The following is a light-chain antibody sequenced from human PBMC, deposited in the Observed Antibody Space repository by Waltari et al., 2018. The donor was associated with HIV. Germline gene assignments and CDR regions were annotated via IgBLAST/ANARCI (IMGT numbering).Light chain of an antibody. V-gene: IGKV3-20*01. CDR3: QQYGSSPIT. CDR1: QSVSTTY. CDR2: AAS. J-gene: IGKJ5*01. Sequence: EIVLTQSPGTLSLSSGERPTLSCRASQSVSTTYLAWYQQKPGQAPRLLIYAASSRATGIPDRFSGSGSGTDFTLTISRLEPEDFAVYYCQQYGSSPITFGQGTRLEIK.